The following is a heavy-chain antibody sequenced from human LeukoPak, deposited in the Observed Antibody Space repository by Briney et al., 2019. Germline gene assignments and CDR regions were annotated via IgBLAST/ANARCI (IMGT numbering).Heavy chain of an antibody. CDR2: ISSSSSYI. CDR1: GFTFSSYS. Sequence: GGSLRISCAASGFTFSSYSMNRVRQAPGKGLEWVSSISSSSSYIYYADSVKGRFTISRDNAKNSLYLQMNSLRAEDTAVYYCARAGIAVAGYDYWGQGTLVTVSS. J-gene: IGHJ4*02. D-gene: IGHD6-19*01. CDR3: ARAGIAVAGYDY. V-gene: IGHV3-21*01.